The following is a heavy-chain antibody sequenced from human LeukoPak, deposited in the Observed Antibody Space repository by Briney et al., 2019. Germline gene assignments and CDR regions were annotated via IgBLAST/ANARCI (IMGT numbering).Heavy chain of an antibody. D-gene: IGHD4-17*01. CDR2: ISSSSSYI. CDR3: ARSVSSTTVTHPFDY. Sequence: PGGSLRLSCAASGFTFSSYSMNWVRQAPGKGLEWVSSISSSSSYIYYADSVKGRFTISRDNAKNSLYLQMNSLRAEDTALYYCARSVSSTTVTHPFDYWGQGTLVTVPS. CDR1: GFTFSSYS. V-gene: IGHV3-21*04. J-gene: IGHJ4*02.